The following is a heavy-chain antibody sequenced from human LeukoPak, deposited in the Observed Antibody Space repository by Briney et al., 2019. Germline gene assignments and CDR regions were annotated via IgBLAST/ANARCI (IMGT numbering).Heavy chain of an antibody. Sequence: QPGGSLRLSRAASGFTFSSYAMSWVRQAPGKGLEWVSAISGSGGSTYYADSVKGRFTISRDNSKNTLYLQMNSLRAEDTAVYYCARWSANYLNFDYWGQGTLVTVSS. CDR2: ISGSGGST. CDR3: ARWSANYLNFDY. D-gene: IGHD4/OR15-4a*01. J-gene: IGHJ4*02. V-gene: IGHV3-23*01. CDR1: GFTFSSYA.